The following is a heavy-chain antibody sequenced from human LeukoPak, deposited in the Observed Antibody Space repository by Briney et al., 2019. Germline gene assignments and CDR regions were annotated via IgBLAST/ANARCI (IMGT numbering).Heavy chain of an antibody. D-gene: IGHD4-23*01. J-gene: IGHJ4*02. V-gene: IGHV1-69*04. CDR3: ARYGGNDNYFDY. CDR1: GGTFSSYA. Sequence: AASVKVSCKASGGTFSSYAIRWVRQAPGQGLEWMGRIIPILGIANYAQKFQGRVTITADKSTSTAYMELSSLRSEDTAVYYCARYGGNDNYFDYWGQGTLVTVSS. CDR2: IIPILGIA.